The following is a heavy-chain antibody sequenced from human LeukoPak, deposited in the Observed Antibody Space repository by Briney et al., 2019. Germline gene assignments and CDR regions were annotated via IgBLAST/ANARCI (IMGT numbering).Heavy chain of an antibody. V-gene: IGHV3-48*01. Sequence: GGSLRLSCAASGFTFSSYSMNWVRQSPGKGLEWVSYISSSSSTINYADSVKGRFTISRDNAKNSLYLQMNSLRAEDTAVYYCASARSLDIWGQGTMVTVSS. J-gene: IGHJ3*02. CDR2: ISSSSSTI. CDR1: GFTFSSYS. CDR3: ASARSLDI. D-gene: IGHD2-15*01.